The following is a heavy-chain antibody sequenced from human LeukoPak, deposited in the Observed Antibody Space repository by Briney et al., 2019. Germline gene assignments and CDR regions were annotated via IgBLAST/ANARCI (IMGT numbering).Heavy chain of an antibody. CDR1: GFTFSSYW. V-gene: IGHV3-7*01. Sequence: GGSLRLSCAASGFTFSSYWMSWVRQAPGKGLEWVANIKQDGSEKYYVDSVKGRFTISRDNAKNSLYLQMNSLRAEDTAVYYCARDVFTVTTSGNFDYWGQGTLVTVSS. J-gene: IGHJ4*02. CDR3: ARDVFTVTTSGNFDY. D-gene: IGHD4-11*01. CDR2: IKQDGSEK.